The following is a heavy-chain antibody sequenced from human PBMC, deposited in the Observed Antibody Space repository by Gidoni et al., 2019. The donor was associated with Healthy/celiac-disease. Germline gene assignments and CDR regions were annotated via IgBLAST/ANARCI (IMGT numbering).Heavy chain of an antibody. CDR1: GFTFSSYG. Sequence: QVQLVESGGGVVQPGRSLRLSCAASGFTFSSYGMHWVRQAPGKGLEWVAVIWYDGSNKYYADSVKGRFTSSRDNSKNTLYLQMNSLRAEDTAVYYCAREGLVGALHDFDLWGRGTLVTVSS. V-gene: IGHV3-33*01. CDR3: AREGLVGALHDFDL. D-gene: IGHD1-26*01. J-gene: IGHJ2*01. CDR2: IWYDGSNK.